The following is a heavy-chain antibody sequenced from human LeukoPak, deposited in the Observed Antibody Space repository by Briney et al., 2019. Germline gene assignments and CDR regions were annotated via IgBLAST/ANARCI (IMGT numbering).Heavy chain of an antibody. J-gene: IGHJ4*02. Sequence: SETLSLTCTVSGGSISSYYWSWIRQPPGKGLEWIGYIYYSGSTNYNPSLKSRVTISVDTSKNQFSLKLSSVTAADTAVYYCARQGAAAAGTDFDYWGQGTLVTVSS. CDR2: IYYSGST. CDR1: GGSISSYY. V-gene: IGHV4-59*08. CDR3: ARQGAAAAGTDFDY. D-gene: IGHD6-13*01.